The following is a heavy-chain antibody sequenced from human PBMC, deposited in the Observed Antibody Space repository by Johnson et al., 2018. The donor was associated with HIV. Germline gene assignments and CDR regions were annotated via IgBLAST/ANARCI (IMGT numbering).Heavy chain of an antibody. Sequence: VLLVESGGDLVQPGGSLRLSCAASGITVSSNYMTWVRQAPGKGLEWVSVIYSGGSTYYADSMKGRFTISRDNSKNTLYLQMNSLRPEDTAVYYCARSSGYYGTDAFDIWGQGTMVTVSS. CDR2: IYSGGST. D-gene: IGHD3-22*01. J-gene: IGHJ3*02. CDR3: ARSSGYYGTDAFDI. V-gene: IGHV3-66*02. CDR1: GITVSSNY.